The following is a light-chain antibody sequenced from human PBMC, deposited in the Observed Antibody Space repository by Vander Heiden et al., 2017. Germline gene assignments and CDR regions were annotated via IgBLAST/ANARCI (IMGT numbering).Light chain of an antibody. J-gene: IGKJ5*01. V-gene: IGKV1-39*01. CDR3: QQSYSTPIT. CDR2: AAS. CDR1: PSISSY. Sequence: DIQMTQSQSSLSASVADRVTITCRASPSISSYLNWYQQKPGTAPKLLIYAASSLQSGVPSRFSGSGSGTDFTLTISSLQPEDFATYYCQQSYSTPITFGQGTRLEIK.